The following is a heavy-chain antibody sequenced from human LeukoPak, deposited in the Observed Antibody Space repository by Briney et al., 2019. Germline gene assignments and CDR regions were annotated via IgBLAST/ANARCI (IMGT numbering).Heavy chain of an antibody. CDR2: ISERGGST. V-gene: IGHV3-23*01. Sequence: PGGSLRLSCVVSGISLSNYAMSWVRQAPGKGLEWVSYISERGGSTAYADSVKGRFTISRDNSLNTLYLQMNSLRAEDTAVYYCARDRVESIYYYYYMDVWGKGTTVTVSS. CDR3: ARDRVESIYYYYYMDV. J-gene: IGHJ6*03. CDR1: GISLSNYA. D-gene: IGHD6-6*01.